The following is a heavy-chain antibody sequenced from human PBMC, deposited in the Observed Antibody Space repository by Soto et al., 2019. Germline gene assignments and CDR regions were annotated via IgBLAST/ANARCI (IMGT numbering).Heavy chain of an antibody. CDR2: ISGSGGST. CDR3: AKDDYRSWSVFPTLYGYYFDF. J-gene: IGHJ4*02. D-gene: IGHD6-6*01. CDR1: GFTFSSYA. V-gene: IGHV3-23*01. Sequence: GGSLRLSCAASGFTFSSYAMSWVRQAPGKGLEWVSAISGSGGSTYYADSVKGRFTISRDNSKNTLYLQMNSLRAEDTAVYYCAKDDYRSWSVFPTLYGYYFDFWGQGTTVTVSS.